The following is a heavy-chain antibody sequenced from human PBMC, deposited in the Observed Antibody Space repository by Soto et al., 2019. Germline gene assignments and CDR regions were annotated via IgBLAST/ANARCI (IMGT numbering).Heavy chain of an antibody. CDR2: IYHSGST. V-gene: IGHV4-30-2*01. Sequence: SETLSHTCAVSGVSISSGGYSWSWVRQPPGKGLEWIGYIYHSGSTYYNPSLKSRVTISVDRSKNQFSLKLSSVTAADTAVYYCAKVPYYWGQGTLVTVAS. J-gene: IGHJ4*02. CDR3: AKVPYY. CDR1: GVSISSGGYS.